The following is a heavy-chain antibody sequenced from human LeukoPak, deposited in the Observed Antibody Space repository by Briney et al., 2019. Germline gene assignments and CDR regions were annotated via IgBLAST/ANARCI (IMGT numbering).Heavy chain of an antibody. Sequence: PGGSLRLSCAASGFTFSTYTMYWVRHPPGKSLEWVSTISDSGANTYYADSVRGRFTISRDNSKNTLYLQKNSLRADDTAIYYCAKSMTLQWRGFFDLWGRGTHVTVSS. CDR2: ISDSGANT. CDR1: GFTFSTYT. J-gene: IGHJ2*01. CDR3: AKSMTLQWRGFFDL. V-gene: IGHV3-23*01. D-gene: IGHD6-19*01.